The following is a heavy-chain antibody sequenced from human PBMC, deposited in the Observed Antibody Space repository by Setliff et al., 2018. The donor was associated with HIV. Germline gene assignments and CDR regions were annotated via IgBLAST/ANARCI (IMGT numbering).Heavy chain of an antibody. CDR2: THSSGSS. D-gene: IGHD1-20*01. Sequence: SSETLSLTCTVSGGSISSYYWTWIRQPAGKGLEWIGHTHSSGSSRYNPSLESRVTISVDPSKNQFSLKLSSVTAADTAVYYCARSDPVDNWNPTLKWFDPWGQGTLVTVSS. CDR3: ARSDPVDNWNPTLKWFDP. CDR1: GGSISSYY. J-gene: IGHJ5*02. V-gene: IGHV4-4*07.